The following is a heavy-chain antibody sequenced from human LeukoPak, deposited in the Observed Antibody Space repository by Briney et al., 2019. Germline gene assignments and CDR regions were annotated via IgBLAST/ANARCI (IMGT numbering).Heavy chain of an antibody. V-gene: IGHV3-33*01. CDR1: GFIFSNDA. Sequence: GGSLRLSCAASGFIFSNDAMHWVRQAPGKGLEWVAFIWFDGSNKHYADSVKGRFTIPRDNSEDTPYLQMNSLRAEDTAVYYCVRDPSGSGFAFDSWGQGALVTVSS. D-gene: IGHD1-1*01. J-gene: IGHJ4*02. CDR3: VRDPSGSGFAFDS. CDR2: IWFDGSNK.